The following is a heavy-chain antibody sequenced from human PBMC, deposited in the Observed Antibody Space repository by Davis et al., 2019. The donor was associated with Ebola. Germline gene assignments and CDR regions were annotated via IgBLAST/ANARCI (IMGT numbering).Heavy chain of an antibody. D-gene: IGHD2-15*01. CDR3: AIPDCSGANCYSVYIKN. V-gene: IGHV3-23*01. CDR1: GFTFSSYA. J-gene: IGHJ4*02. CDR2: ISGSGGST. Sequence: PGGSLRLSCEASGFTFSSYAMHWVRQAPGKGLEWVSAISGSGGSTYYADSVKGRFTISRDNSNNLLYLQMNSLRAEDTAVYYCAIPDCSGANCYSVYIKNWGQGTLVTVSS.